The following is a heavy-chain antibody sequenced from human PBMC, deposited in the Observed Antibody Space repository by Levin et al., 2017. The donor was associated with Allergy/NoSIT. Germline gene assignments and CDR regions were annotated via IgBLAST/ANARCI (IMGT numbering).Heavy chain of an antibody. V-gene: IGHV4-61*02. CDR1: GGSISSGSYY. CDR2: IYTSGST. D-gene: IGHD5-12*01. CDR3: AREVYSGYFDY. Sequence: SETLSLTCTVSGGSISSGSYYWSWIRQPAGKGLEWIGRIYTSGSTNYNPSLKSRVTISVDTSKNQFSLKLSSVTAADTAVYYCAREVYSGYFDYWGQGTLVTVSS. J-gene: IGHJ4*02.